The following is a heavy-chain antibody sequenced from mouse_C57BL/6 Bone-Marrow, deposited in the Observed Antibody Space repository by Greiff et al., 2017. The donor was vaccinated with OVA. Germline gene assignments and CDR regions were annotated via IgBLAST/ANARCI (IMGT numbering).Heavy chain of an antibody. CDR3: TTDYGSRFAY. CDR1: GFNIKDDY. Sequence: EVQLMESGAELVRPGASVKLSCTASGFNIKDDYMHWVKQRPEQGLEWIGWIDPENGDTEYASKFQGKATITADTSSNTAYLQLSSLTSEDTAVYYCTTDYGSRFAYWGQGTLVTVSA. CDR2: IDPENGDT. D-gene: IGHD1-1*01. V-gene: IGHV14-4*01. J-gene: IGHJ3*01.